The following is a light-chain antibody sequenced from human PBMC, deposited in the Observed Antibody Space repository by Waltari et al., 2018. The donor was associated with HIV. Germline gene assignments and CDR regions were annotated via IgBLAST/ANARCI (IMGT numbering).Light chain of an antibody. Sequence: SYVLTQPPSVSVAPGQTAWITCRRDNIVSQSVHWYQQTPDHAPPFVVYDDCDRPSGIPERFSGSNSGNMATLTISRVEAGDEADYYWQVWESSSDRFYVFGTGT. CDR1: NIVSQS. CDR3: QVWESSSDRFYV. CDR2: DDC. V-gene: IGLV3-21*02. J-gene: IGLJ1*01.